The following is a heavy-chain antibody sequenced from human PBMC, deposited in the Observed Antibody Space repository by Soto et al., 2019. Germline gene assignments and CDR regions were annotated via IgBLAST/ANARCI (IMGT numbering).Heavy chain of an antibody. J-gene: IGHJ6*02. V-gene: IGHV6-1*01. CDR2: TYYRSKWYN. CDR1: GDSVSSNSAA. Sequence: SQTLSLTCAISGDSVSSNSAAWNWIRQSPSRGLEWLGRTYYRSKWYNDYAVSVKSRITINPDTSKNQFSLQLNSVTPEDTAVYYCAREKYSSSWYKEHNYYYGMDVWGQGTTVTVSS. CDR3: AREKYSSSWYKEHNYYYGMDV. D-gene: IGHD6-13*01.